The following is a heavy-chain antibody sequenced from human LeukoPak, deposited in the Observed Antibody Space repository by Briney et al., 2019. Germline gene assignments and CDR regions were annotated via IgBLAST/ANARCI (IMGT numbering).Heavy chain of an antibody. CDR1: GFTFSSYS. CDR3: ARDRQIAGPPPTTSYYMDV. D-gene: IGHD2/OR15-2a*01. CDR2: ISSSSSYI. J-gene: IGHJ6*03. Sequence: PGGSLRLSCAASGFTFSSYSMNWVRQAPGKGLEWVSFISSSSSYIYYVDSVKGRYTISRDNAKNSLYLQMNSLRAEDTAVYYCARDRQIAGPPPTTSYYMDVWGKGTTVTVSS. V-gene: IGHV3-21*01.